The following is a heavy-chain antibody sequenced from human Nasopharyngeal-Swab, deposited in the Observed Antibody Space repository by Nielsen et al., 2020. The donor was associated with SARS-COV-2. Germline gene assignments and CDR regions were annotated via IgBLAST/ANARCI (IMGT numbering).Heavy chain of an antibody. CDR2: ISSSGGTI. CDR1: GFSFSDYY. CDR3: AREVDSYDSSGYWSF. Sequence: GESLKIPCAASGFSFSDYYMSWSRQAPWKGLEWISYISSSGGTIYSADSVKGRFTISRDNAKNSLYLQMNSLRAEDSAVYYCAREVDSYDSSGYWSFWGQGTLVTVSS. V-gene: IGHV3-11*04. D-gene: IGHD3-22*01. J-gene: IGHJ4*02.